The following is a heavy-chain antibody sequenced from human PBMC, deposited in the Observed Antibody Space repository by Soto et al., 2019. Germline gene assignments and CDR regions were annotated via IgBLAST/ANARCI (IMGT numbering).Heavy chain of an antibody. Sequence: EVQLLESGGGLVQPGGSLRLSCAASGFTFSSYAMSWVRQAPGKGLEWVSAISGSGGSTYYADSVKGRFTISRDNSKNXLXRQMNSTSAEGTAVYYCAKAPPVGRAAAGTGNWFDPWGQGTLVTVSS. CDR2: ISGSGGST. V-gene: IGHV3-23*01. D-gene: IGHD6-13*01. J-gene: IGHJ5*02. CDR1: GFTFSSYA. CDR3: AKAPPVGRAAAGTGNWFDP.